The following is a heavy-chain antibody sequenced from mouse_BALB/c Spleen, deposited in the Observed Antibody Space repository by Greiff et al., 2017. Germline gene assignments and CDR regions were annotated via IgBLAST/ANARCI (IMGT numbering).Heavy chain of an antibody. Sequence: EVQVVESGGGLVQPGGSRKLSCAASGFTFSSFGMHWVRQAPEKGLEWVAYISSGSSTIYYADTVKGRFTISRDNPKNTLFLQMTSLRSEDTAMYYCARGAAVYYDYDVGLDYWGQGTTLTVSS. V-gene: IGHV5-17*02. J-gene: IGHJ2*01. CDR2: ISSGSSTI. CDR1: GFTFSSFG. CDR3: ARGAAVYYDYDVGLDY. D-gene: IGHD2-4*01.